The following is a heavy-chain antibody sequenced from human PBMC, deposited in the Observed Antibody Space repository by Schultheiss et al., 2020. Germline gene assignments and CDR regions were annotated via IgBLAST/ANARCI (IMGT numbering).Heavy chain of an antibody. J-gene: IGHJ4*02. V-gene: IGHV3-30*14. D-gene: IGHD6-13*01. CDR3: VSIVAVVWG. CDR1: GFTFSSYA. Sequence: GGSLRLSCAASGFTFSSYAMHWVRQAPGKGLEWVAVISYDGSNKYYADSVKGRFTISRDNSKNTLYVQMSSLRAEDTAVYYCVSIVAVVWGWGQGNLVTVSS. CDR2: ISYDGSNK.